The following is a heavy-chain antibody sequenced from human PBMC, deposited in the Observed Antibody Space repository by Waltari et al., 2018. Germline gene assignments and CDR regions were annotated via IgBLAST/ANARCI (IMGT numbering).Heavy chain of an antibody. CDR3: AREVGGSSWSTTPRGDAFDI. J-gene: IGHJ3*02. CDR2: IYFAGST. V-gene: IGHV4-39*07. CDR1: GVSIGRGYYY. D-gene: IGHD6-13*01. Sequence: QLQLRESGPGLLKPSETLSLTCSVSGVSIGRGYYYWGWIRRAPGKGLEWIGSIYFAGSTYYNPSLKSRLTISVDTSKNQFSLRLSSVTAADTAVYYCAREVGGSSWSTTPRGDAFDIWGQGTMVTVSS.